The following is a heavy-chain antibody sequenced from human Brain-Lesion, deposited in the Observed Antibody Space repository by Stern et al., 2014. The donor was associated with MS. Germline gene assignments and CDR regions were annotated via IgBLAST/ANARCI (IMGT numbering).Heavy chain of an antibody. D-gene: IGHD3-22*01. CDR1: GFTFDDYG. Sequence: QLVESGGAVVQPGGSLRLSCAASGFTFDDYGMHWVRQAPGKGLEWVSLVSWDGGSTYYADSVKGRFTISRDNSKNSLYLQMNSLGAEDTALYYCAKDIGDSSGYLDYWGQGTLVTVSS. CDR3: AKDIGDSSGYLDY. V-gene: IGHV3-43D*03. CDR2: VSWDGGST. J-gene: IGHJ4*02.